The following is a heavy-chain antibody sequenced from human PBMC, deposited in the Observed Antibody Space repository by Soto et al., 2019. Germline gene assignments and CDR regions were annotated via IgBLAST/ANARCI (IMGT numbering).Heavy chain of an antibody. D-gene: IGHD2-8*01. V-gene: IGHV1-18*01. CDR3: ARVRRVLMVYAHYAFDAFDI. Sequence: ASVKVSCKASGYTFTSYGISWVRQAPGQGLEWMGWISAYNGNTNYAQKLQGRVTMTTDTSTSTAYMELRSLRSDDTAVYYCARVRRVLMVYAHYAFDAFDIWGQGTMVTVSS. CDR1: GYTFTSYG. J-gene: IGHJ3*02. CDR2: ISAYNGNT.